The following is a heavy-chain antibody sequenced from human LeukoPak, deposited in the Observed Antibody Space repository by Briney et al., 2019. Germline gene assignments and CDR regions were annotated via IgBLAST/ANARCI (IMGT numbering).Heavy chain of an antibody. CDR3: ARHYVEDAVDY. J-gene: IGHJ4*02. D-gene: IGHD4-17*01. Sequence: GESLKISCKGSQYTFTNFWIGWVRQMPGKGLEWMGIIYPGDSDTRYSPSFQGQVTISADKSISTAYLQWSSLKASDTAMYYCARHYVEDAVDYWGQGTLVTVSS. CDR2: IYPGDSDT. V-gene: IGHV5-51*01. CDR1: QYTFTNFW.